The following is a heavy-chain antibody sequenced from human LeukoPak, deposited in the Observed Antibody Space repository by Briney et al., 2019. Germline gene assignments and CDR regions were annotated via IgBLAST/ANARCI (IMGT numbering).Heavy chain of an antibody. V-gene: IGHV3-23*01. J-gene: IGHJ4*02. D-gene: IGHD5-18*01. CDR3: AKDPLYTAIGAHYFDY. CDR1: GFTFSSYA. CDR2: ISGSGGST. Sequence: GGSLRLSCAASGFTFSSYAMSWVRQAPGKGLEWVSAISGSGGSTYYADSVKGRFTISRDNSKNTLYLQMNSLRAEDTAVYYCAKDPLYTAIGAHYFDYWGQGTLVTVSS.